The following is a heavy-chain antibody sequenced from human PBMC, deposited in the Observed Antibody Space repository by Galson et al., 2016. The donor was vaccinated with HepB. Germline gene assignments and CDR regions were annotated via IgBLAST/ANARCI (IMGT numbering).Heavy chain of an antibody. J-gene: IGHJ4*02. CDR1: GFVFSDYS. CDR2: IQTGSRYM. V-gene: IGHV3-21*01. CDR3: ARDSSGWSRNY. Sequence: SLRLSCAGSGFVFSDYSMTWVRQAPGKGLEWVSTIQTGSRYMYYPDSLKGRFTVSRDDAKNSLYLQMHSLRAEDTAVYYGARDSSGWSRNYWGQGTLVTVSS. D-gene: IGHD3-22*01.